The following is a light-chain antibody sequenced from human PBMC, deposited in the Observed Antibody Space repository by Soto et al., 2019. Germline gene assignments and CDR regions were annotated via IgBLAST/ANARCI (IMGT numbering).Light chain of an antibody. CDR1: SSNIGAGYD. J-gene: IGLJ1*01. Sequence: QLVLTQPPSVSGAPGQRVTISCTGSSSNIGAGYDVHWYQQLPGTAPKLLIYGNSNRPSGVPDRFSGSKSGTSASLAITGLQAEDEADYYCQSYDSSLNYVFGTGTQLTVL. V-gene: IGLV1-40*01. CDR2: GNS. CDR3: QSYDSSLNYV.